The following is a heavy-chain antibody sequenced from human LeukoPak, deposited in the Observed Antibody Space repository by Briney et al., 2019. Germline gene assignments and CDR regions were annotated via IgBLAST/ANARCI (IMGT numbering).Heavy chain of an antibody. CDR1: GGSFSGYY. J-gene: IGHJ4*02. CDR3: ARKSGSFPRYYYFDY. Sequence: PSETLSLTCAVYGGSFSGYYWSWIRQPPGKGLEWIGEINHSGSTNYNPSLKSRVTISVDTSKNQFSLKLSPVTAADTAVYYCARKSGSFPRYYYFDYWGQGTLVTVSS. CDR2: INHSGST. D-gene: IGHD1-26*01. V-gene: IGHV4-34*01.